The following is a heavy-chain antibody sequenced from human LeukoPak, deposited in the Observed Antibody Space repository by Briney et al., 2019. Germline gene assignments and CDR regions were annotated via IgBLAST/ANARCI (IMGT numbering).Heavy chain of an antibody. CDR1: GYTFTSYY. CDR3: ARCNDFWSGYYYAVFDP. V-gene: IGHV1-46*01. D-gene: IGHD3-3*01. J-gene: IGHJ5*02. CDR2: INPSGGST. Sequence: ASVKVSCKASGYTFTSYYMHWVRQAPGQGLEWMGIINPSGGSTSYAQKFQGRVTMTRDTSTSTVYMELSSLRSEDTAVYYCARCNDFWSGYYYAVFDPWGQGTLVTVSS.